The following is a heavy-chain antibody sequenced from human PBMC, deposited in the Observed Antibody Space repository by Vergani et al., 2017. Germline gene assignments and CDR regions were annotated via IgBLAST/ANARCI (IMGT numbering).Heavy chain of an antibody. Sequence: EVQLVESGGGLVQPGGSLRLSCAASGFTFSSYEMNWVRQAPGQGLEWVSYISSSGSTIYYADSVKGRFTISRDNAKNSLYLQMNSLRAEDTAVYYCARTGYDFWSGYYSSYWYFDLWGRDTVVTVSS. V-gene: IGHV3-48*03. CDR1: GFTFSSYE. J-gene: IGHJ2*01. D-gene: IGHD3-3*01. CDR2: ISSSGSTI. CDR3: ARTGYDFWSGYYSSYWYFDL.